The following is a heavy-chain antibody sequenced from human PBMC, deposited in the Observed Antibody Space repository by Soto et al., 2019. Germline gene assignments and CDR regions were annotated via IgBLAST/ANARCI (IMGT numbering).Heavy chain of an antibody. Sequence: PSETLSLTCTVSGDSINNYYWSWIRQRPGEGLEWIGYIYYTGSANYNPSLKSRVTMSVDTSKNQFSLRLSSVTAADTAVYYCARDYGITPRPGRLGFDYWGQGILVTVSS. D-gene: IGHD1-20*01. CDR3: ARDYGITPRPGRLGFDY. CDR1: GDSINNYY. V-gene: IGHV4-59*01. CDR2: IYYTGSA. J-gene: IGHJ4*02.